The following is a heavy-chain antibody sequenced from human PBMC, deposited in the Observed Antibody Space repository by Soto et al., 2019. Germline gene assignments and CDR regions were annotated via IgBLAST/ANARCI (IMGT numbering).Heavy chain of an antibody. CDR2: ISGSGGST. V-gene: IGHV3-23*01. CDR1: GFTFSSYA. D-gene: IGHD4-17*01. J-gene: IGHJ4*02. CDR3: AKDRYGGRRLFDY. Sequence: EVQLLESGGGLVQPGGSLRLSCAASGFTFSSYAMSWVRQAPGKGLEWVSAISGSGGSTYYADSVKGRFTISRDNSKNTLYLQMNSMRAEDTAVYYCAKDRYGGRRLFDYWGQGTLVTVSS.